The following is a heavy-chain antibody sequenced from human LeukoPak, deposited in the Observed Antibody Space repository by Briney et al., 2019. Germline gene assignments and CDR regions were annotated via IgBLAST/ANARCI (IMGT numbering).Heavy chain of an antibody. CDR2: LSGGGGDT. J-gene: IGHJ4*02. CDR3: AKEAVAGIVDY. V-gene: IGHV3-23*01. CDR1: GFTFSSYA. Sequence: RPGGSLRLSCAASGFTFSSYAMSWVRQAPGKGLEWVSALSGGGGDTYYADSVKGRFTISRDNSKSTLYLQMNSLRAEDTAVYFCAKEAVAGIVDYWGQGTLVTVSS. D-gene: IGHD6-19*01.